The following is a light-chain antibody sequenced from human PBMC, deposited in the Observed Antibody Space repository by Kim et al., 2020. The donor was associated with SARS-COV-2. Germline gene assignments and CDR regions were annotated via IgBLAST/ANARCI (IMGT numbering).Light chain of an antibody. J-gene: IGKJ4*01. CDR2: GAS. CDR1: QSVRSSY. Sequence: SPGESVTLSCRASQSVRSSYLAWYQQKSGQAPRLLIYGASSRATGIPDTFSGSGSGTDFTLTISRLEPEDFAVYYCQQYGSSPLTFGGGTKVDIK. V-gene: IGKV3-20*01. CDR3: QQYGSSPLT.